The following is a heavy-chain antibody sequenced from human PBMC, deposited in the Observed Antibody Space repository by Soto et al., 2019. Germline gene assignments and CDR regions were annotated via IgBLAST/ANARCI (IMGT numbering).Heavy chain of an antibody. D-gene: IGHD1-1*01. CDR1: GFTFSSYW. V-gene: IGHV3-7*05. CDR3: ARAGTSLAFDI. J-gene: IGHJ3*02. Sequence: EVQLVESGGGLVQPGGSLRLSCAASGFTFSSYWMSWVRQAPGQGLEWVANIKQDGSEKYYVDSVKGRFTISRDNAKNSLYLQMNSLRAEDTAVYYCARAGTSLAFDIWGQGTMVTVSS. CDR2: IKQDGSEK.